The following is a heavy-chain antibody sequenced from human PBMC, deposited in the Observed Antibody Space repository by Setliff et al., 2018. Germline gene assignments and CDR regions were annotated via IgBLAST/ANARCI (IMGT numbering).Heavy chain of an antibody. CDR3: ARSRTTAVKGGVFAV. J-gene: IGHJ2*01. V-gene: IGHV4-31*03. D-gene: IGHD1-7*01. CDR2: IYYSGST. CDR1: GASISSDAYY. Sequence: SETLSLTCIVSGASISSDAYYWSWIRQHPGKGLEWIGYIYYSGSTYYNPSLQSRLTISLDPSKNQFPLELTSVAAADTAVYYCARSRTTAVKGGVFAVWGRGTLVTVS.